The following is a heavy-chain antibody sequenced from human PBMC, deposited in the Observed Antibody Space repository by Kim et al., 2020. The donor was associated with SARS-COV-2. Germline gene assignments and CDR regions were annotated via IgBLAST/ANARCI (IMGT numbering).Heavy chain of an antibody. CDR1: GFTFSSYS. Sequence: GGSLRLSCAASGFTFSSYSMNWVRQAPGKGLEWVSSISSSSSYIYYADSVKGRFTISRDNAKNSLYLQMNSLRAEDTAVYYCAREGGGGSWNDDYWGQGTLVTVSS. J-gene: IGHJ4*02. D-gene: IGHD2-15*01. CDR3: AREGGGGSWNDDY. CDR2: ISSSSSYI. V-gene: IGHV3-21*01.